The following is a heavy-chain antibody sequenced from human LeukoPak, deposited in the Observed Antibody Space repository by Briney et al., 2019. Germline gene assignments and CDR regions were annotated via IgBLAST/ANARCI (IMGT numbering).Heavy chain of an antibody. Sequence: KTSETLSLTCTVSGGSISSSGYYWGWIRQPSGKGLEWIASIYYSGSTYYNPSLKSRVTISVDTSKNQLSLKLSSLTAADTAVYYCARHEYSGSYYGLSWFDPWGQGTLVTVSS. J-gene: IGHJ5*02. D-gene: IGHD1-26*01. CDR3: ARHEYSGSYYGLSWFDP. V-gene: IGHV4-39*01. CDR2: IYYSGST. CDR1: GGSISSSGYY.